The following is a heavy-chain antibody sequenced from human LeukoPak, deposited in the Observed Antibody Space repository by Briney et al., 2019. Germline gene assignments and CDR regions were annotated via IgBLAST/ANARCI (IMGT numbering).Heavy chain of an antibody. Sequence: PGGSLRLSCAASGFTFSSYGMHWVRQAPGKGLEWVAVISYDGSNKYYADSVKGRFTISRDNSKNTLYLQMNSPRAEDTAVYYCAKGNFRKSSSLDYWGQGTLVAVSS. CDR3: AKGNFRKSSSLDY. CDR2: ISYDGSNK. J-gene: IGHJ4*02. D-gene: IGHD6-6*01. CDR1: GFTFSSYG. V-gene: IGHV3-30*18.